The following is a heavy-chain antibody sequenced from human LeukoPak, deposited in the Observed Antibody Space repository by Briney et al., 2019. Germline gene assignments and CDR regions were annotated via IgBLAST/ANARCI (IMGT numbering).Heavy chain of an antibody. J-gene: IGHJ4*02. CDR1: GYTFTGHY. D-gene: IGHD6-19*01. CDR3: AIFAVAGLPQDY. Sequence: RASVKVSCKASGYTFTGHYMHWVRQAPGQGLEWMGWINPNSGGARFAEKFQGRVTMTRDTSITTSYVELSRLRSDDTAVYYCAIFAVAGLPQDYWGQGTQVIVSS. V-gene: IGHV1-2*02. CDR2: INPNSGGA.